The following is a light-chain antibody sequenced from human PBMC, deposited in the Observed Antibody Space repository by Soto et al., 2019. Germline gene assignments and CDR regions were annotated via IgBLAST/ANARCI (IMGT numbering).Light chain of an antibody. CDR1: QSISSY. CDR2: AAS. J-gene: IGKJ4*01. Sequence: DIQMTQSPSSLSASVGDRVTITCRASQSISSYLNWYQQKPGKAPKLLIYAASSLQSGVPSRFSGSGSGTDLTLTISSLEPEEFVTYYCQQSYSTPPVFGGGTKVEIK. V-gene: IGKV1-39*01. CDR3: QQSYSTPPV.